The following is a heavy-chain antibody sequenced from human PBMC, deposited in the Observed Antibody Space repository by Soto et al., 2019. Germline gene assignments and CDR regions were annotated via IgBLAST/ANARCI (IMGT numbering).Heavy chain of an antibody. V-gene: IGHV4-34*01. CDR3: ARGFSIFGVVISPRGDQYNWFDP. CDR1: GGSFSGYY. Sequence: SETLSLTCAVYGGSFSGYYWSWIRQPPGKGLEWIGEINHSGSTNYNPSLKSRVTISVDTSKNQFSLKLSSVTAADTVVYFCARGFSIFGVVISPRGDQYNWFDPWGQGTLVTVSS. D-gene: IGHD3-3*01. J-gene: IGHJ5*02. CDR2: INHSGST.